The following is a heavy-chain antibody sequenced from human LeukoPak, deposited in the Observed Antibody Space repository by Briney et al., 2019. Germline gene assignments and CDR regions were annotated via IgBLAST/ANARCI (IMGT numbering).Heavy chain of an antibody. CDR3: AKDAGPQQLVFFDS. CDR2: ISGSGGNM. V-gene: IGHV3-23*01. CDR1: GFTFSSYS. D-gene: IGHD6-6*01. J-gene: IGHJ4*02. Sequence: GGSLRLSCAASGFTFSSYSMNWVRQAPGQGLEWVSIISGSGGNMHQADSVKGRFTISRDNSRSTLYLQMNSLRAEDTAVYYCAKDAGPQQLVFFDSWGQGTLVTVSS.